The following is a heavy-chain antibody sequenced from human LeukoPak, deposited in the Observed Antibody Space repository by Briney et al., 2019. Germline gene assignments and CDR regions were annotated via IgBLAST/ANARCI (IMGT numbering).Heavy chain of an antibody. V-gene: IGHV4-34*01. Sequence: SETLSLTCAVYGGSFSGYYWSWIRQPPGKGLEWIGEINHIGNTNYDPSLRSRVTISVDTSKIQFSLSLTSATAADTAVYFCARLGSVGYYNYQYMDIWGNGTTVTVSS. CDR3: ARLGSVGYYNYQYMDI. CDR2: INHIGNT. CDR1: GGSFSGYY. D-gene: IGHD3-10*01. J-gene: IGHJ6*03.